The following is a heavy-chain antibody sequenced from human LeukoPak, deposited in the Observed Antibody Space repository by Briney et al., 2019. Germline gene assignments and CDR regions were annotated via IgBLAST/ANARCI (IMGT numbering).Heavy chain of an antibody. CDR1: GYTFTGYY. Sequence: ASVKVSCKASGYTFTGYYMHWVRQAPGQGLEWMGWISAYNGNTNYAQKLQGRVTMTTDTSTTTAYMELRSLTSDDTAVYYCARANWALDYWGQGTLVTVSS. CDR3: ARANWALDY. V-gene: IGHV1-18*04. J-gene: IGHJ4*02. D-gene: IGHD7-27*01. CDR2: ISAYNGNT.